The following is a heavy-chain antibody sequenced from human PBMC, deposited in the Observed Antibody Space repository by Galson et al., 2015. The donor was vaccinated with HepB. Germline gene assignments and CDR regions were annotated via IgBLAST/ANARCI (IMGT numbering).Heavy chain of an antibody. J-gene: IGHJ6*02. CDR1: GFTFSSYS. D-gene: IGHD4-17*01. CDR3: ARDTADYGDYDYHYGMDV. V-gene: IGHV3-21*01. Sequence: SLRLSCAASGFTFSSYSMNWVRQAPGKGLEWVSSISSSSSYIYYADSVKGRFTISRDNAKNSLYLQMNSLRAEDTAVYYCARDTADYGDYDYHYGMDVWGQGTTVTVSS. CDR2: ISSSSSYI.